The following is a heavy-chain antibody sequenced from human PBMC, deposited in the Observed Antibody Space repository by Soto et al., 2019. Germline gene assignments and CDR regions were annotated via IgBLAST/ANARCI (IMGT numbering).Heavy chain of an antibody. D-gene: IGHD2-8*01. Sequence: QAQLVQSGGEVKKPGASVKVSCRASGYTFTSYGYAWVRQAPGQGLEWMGWISAYNGDTNYAQKCQDRVTLTTDTSTTTANMELRNLGSDDTAVYYCARSGAYCTSITCLFDSFWGLGTLVTVSS. CDR2: ISAYNGDT. J-gene: IGHJ4*02. CDR1: GYTFTSYG. CDR3: ARSGAYCTSITCLFDSF. V-gene: IGHV1-18*01.